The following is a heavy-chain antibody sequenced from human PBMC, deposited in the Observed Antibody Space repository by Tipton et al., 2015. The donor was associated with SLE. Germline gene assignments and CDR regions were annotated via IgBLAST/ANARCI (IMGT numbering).Heavy chain of an antibody. D-gene: IGHD3-22*01. V-gene: IGHV4-34*01. CDR3: ARDYYDSRGYTLFDY. Sequence: TLSLTCAVYGGSFSGNYWSWIRQSPGKGLEWIGEINHSGNTNYNPSLKSRVTISRDPSKNQFSLKLISATAADTAVYYCARDYYDSRGYTLFDYWGQGALATVSS. J-gene: IGHJ4*02. CDR1: GGSFSGNY. CDR2: INHSGNT.